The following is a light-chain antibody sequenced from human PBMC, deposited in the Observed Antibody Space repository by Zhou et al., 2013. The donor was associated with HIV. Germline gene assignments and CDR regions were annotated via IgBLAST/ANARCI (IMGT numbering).Light chain of an antibody. CDR1: HYISTY. Sequence: AIRITQSPSSLSASTGDTVSITCRASHYISTYLAWYQQKPGKAPELLIYGASSLQTGVPSRFSGSGSGTDFTLTISCLQSDDFATYYCQQYYDPLWTFGQGTKV. CDR2: GAS. V-gene: IGKV1-8*01. CDR3: QQYYDPLWT. J-gene: IGKJ1*01.